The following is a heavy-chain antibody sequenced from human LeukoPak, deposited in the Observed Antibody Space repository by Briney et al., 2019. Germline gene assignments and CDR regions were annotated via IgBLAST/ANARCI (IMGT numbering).Heavy chain of an antibody. CDR1: GGSISSYY. CDR2: IYYSEST. D-gene: IGHD6-6*01. V-gene: IGHV4-59*01. J-gene: IGHJ3*02. Sequence: TSETLSLTCTVSGGSISSYYWSWIRQPPGKGLEWIGYIYYSESTNYNPSLKSRVTLSVDTSENQFSLKLSSVTAADTAVYYCARGSKAARNDAFDIWGQGTMVTVSS. CDR3: ARGSKAARNDAFDI.